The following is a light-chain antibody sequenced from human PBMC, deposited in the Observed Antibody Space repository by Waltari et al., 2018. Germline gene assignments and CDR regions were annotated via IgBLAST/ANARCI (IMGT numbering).Light chain of an antibody. CDR2: DSS. CDR1: QSISTY. CDR3: QHRANWPLT. V-gene: IGKV3-11*01. J-gene: IGKJ4*01. Sequence: EIVLTQSPATLSLSPGERATLSCRASQSISTYLGWYQQKPGQAPRLLIYDSSKRATDIPTRFSGMWSGTDFTRAISSLEPEDFAVYYCQHRANWPLTFGGGTKVEIK.